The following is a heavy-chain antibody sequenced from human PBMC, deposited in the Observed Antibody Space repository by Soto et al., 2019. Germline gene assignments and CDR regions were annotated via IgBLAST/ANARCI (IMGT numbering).Heavy chain of an antibody. CDR2: ISSSSSYT. D-gene: IGHD2-2*01. CDR1: GFTFSDYY. V-gene: IGHV3-11*06. Sequence: GGSLRLSCAASGFTFSDYYMSWIRQAPGKGLEWVSYISSSSSYTNYADSVKGRFTISRDNSKNTLFLQMNSLKTDDTAVYYFASGQPARPQNWGQGALVTASS. J-gene: IGHJ4*02. CDR3: ASGQPARPQN.